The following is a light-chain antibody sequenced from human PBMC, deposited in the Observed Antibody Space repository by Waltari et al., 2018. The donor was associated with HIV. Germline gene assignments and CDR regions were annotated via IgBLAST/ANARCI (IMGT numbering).Light chain of an antibody. V-gene: IGLV1-44*01. CDR3: EAWDDSLNGVV. Sequence: QSVLTQPHSASGTPGHRVTISCSGSSSNIGINSVNSYQQFPGTAPKLLIYTNNQRPSGVPKRFSASKSGTSASLAISRLQSEDEADYYCEAWDDSLNGVVFGGGTKLTVL. CDR2: TNN. J-gene: IGLJ2*01. CDR1: SSNIGINS.